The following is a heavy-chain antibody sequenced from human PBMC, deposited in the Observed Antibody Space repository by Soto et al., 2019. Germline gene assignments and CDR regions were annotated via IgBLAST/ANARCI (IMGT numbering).Heavy chain of an antibody. V-gene: IGHV4-38-2*01. Sequence: SETLSLTCAVSGYSISSGYYWGCIRHSPGKGLEWIVGNYHSGSTYYNQSLQSRVIISVVTSKNKLSPKQRSVTAAATAAYYYSRVGRIASDDVLAVWGQGTTVTVSS. J-gene: IGHJ6*02. CDR3: SRVGRIASDDVLAV. D-gene: IGHD3-16*01. CDR1: GYSISSGYY. CDR2: NYHSGST.